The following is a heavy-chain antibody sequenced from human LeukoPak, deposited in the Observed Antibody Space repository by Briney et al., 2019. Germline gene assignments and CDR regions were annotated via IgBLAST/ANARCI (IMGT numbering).Heavy chain of an antibody. J-gene: IGHJ4*02. CDR1: GYTFTSYY. D-gene: IGHD3-22*01. CDR2: INPSGGST. Sequence: ASVKVSCKASGYTFTSYYMHWVRQAPGQGLEWMGIINPSGGSTSYAQKLQGRVTMTTDTSTSTAYMELRSLRSDDTAVYYCARDQLLKTMIADFWGQGTLVTVSS. CDR3: ARDQLLKTMIADF. V-gene: IGHV1-46*01.